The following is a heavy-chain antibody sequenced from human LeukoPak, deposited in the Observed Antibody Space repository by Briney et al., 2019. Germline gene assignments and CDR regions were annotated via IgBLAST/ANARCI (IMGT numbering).Heavy chain of an antibody. Sequence: GSLRLSCAASGFTFSSYWMNWVRQAPGKGLVWVSRIASDGSSATYADSVKGRFTISRDNSKNTLYLQMNSLRVEDTAVYYCASLGSNYFDYWGQGTLVTVSS. J-gene: IGHJ4*02. CDR3: ASLGSNYFDY. CDR2: IASDGSSA. V-gene: IGHV3-74*01. D-gene: IGHD3-10*01. CDR1: GFTFSSYW.